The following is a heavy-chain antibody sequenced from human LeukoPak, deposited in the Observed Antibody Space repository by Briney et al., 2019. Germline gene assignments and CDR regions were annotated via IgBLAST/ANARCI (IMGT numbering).Heavy chain of an antibody. CDR2: INHSGST. J-gene: IGHJ4*02. CDR1: GGSFSGYY. Sequence: SETLSLTCAAYGGSFSGYYWSWIRQPPGKGLEWIGEINHSGSTNYNPSLKSRVTISVDTSKNQFSLKLSSVTAADTAVYYCARGWSDYYDSSGYDYWGQGTLVTVSS. V-gene: IGHV4-34*01. D-gene: IGHD3-22*01. CDR3: ARGWSDYYDSSGYDY.